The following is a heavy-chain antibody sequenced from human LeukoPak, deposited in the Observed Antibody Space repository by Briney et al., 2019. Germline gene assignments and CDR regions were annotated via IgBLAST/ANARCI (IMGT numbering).Heavy chain of an antibody. J-gene: IGHJ4*02. Sequence: PGRSLRLSCAASGFTFSSYSMNWVRQAPGKGLEWVSYISSSSSTIYYADSVKGRFTISRDNAKNSLYLQMNSLRAEDTAVYYCARDQPGIAVAGTGGYWGQGTLVTVSS. CDR2: ISSSSSTI. D-gene: IGHD6-19*01. V-gene: IGHV3-48*04. CDR1: GFTFSSYS. CDR3: ARDQPGIAVAGTGGY.